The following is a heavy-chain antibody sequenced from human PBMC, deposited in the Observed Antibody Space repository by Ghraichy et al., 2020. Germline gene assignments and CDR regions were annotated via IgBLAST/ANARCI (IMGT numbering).Heavy chain of an antibody. V-gene: IGHV4-30-2*01. J-gene: IGHJ4*02. Sequence: SETLSLTCAVSGGSISSGGYSWSWIRQPPGKGLEWIGYIYHSGSTYYNPSLKSRVTISVDRSKNQFSLKLSSVTAADTAVYYCARTAGPFDYWGQGTLVTVSS. CDR3: ARTAGPFDY. CDR2: IYHSGST. D-gene: IGHD6-13*01. CDR1: GGSISSGGYS.